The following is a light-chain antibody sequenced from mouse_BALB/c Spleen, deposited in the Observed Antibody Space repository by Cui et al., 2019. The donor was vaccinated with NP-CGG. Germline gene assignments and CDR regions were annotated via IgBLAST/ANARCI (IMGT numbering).Light chain of an antibody. CDR3: ALWYSNHWV. V-gene: IGLV1*01. J-gene: IGLJ1*01. CDR1: TGAVTTSNY. CDR2: GTN. Sequence: AVVTHASALTTSPGETVTLNCRSSTGAVTTSNYANWVQEKPDHLFTGLIGGTNNQVPGVPARFSGSLIGDKAALTITGAQTEDEAIYFCALWYSNHWVFGGGTKLTVL.